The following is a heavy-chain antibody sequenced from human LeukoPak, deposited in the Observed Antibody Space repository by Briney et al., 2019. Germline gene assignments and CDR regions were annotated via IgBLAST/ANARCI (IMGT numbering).Heavy chain of an antibody. V-gene: IGHV1-18*01. CDR1: GYTFTSYG. J-gene: IGHJ1*01. D-gene: IGHD3-22*01. CDR3: ARGDYYDSSGYCSRYFQH. Sequence: ASVKVSCKASGYTFTSYGISWVRQAPGQGLEWMGWISAYNGNTNYAQKLQGRVTMTTETSTSTAFLELRRLRADDTAVYYCARGDYYDSSGYCSRYFQHWGQGTLVTVSS. CDR2: ISAYNGNT.